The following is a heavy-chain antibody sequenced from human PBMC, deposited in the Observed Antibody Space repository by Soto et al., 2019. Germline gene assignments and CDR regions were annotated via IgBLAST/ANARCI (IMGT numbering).Heavy chain of an antibody. CDR2: IIPIFGTA. D-gene: IGHD3-22*01. CDR3: ARVTYYYDTGGMDV. V-gene: IGHV1-69*13. Sequence: SVKVSCKASGYTFTSYAISWVRQAPGQGLEWMGGIIPIFGTANYAQKFQGRVTITADESTSTAYMELSSLRSEDTAVYYCARVTYYYDTGGMDVWGQGTTVNVSS. J-gene: IGHJ6*02. CDR1: GYTFTSYA.